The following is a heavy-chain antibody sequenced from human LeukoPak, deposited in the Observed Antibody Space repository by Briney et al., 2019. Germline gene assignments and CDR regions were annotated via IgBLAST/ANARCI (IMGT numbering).Heavy chain of an antibody. Sequence: GGSLRLSCAASGFTLSDYYVSWIRQAPGKGLEWVAFISNSGFTKYYADSVKGRFTVSRDNVKDSVSLQMNSLRAEDTARYFWARKDPGGNSFDYWGQGAQVTVS. V-gene: IGHV3-11*01. CDR3: ARKDPGGNSFDY. J-gene: IGHJ4*02. D-gene: IGHD2-8*02. CDR1: GFTLSDYY. CDR2: ISNSGFTK.